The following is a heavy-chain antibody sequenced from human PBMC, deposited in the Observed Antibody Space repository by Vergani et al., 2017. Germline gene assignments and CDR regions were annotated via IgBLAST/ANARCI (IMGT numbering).Heavy chain of an antibody. V-gene: IGHV3-21*04. J-gene: IGHJ3*02. CDR2: LSASDRRT. CDR1: GFTFSSYS. CDR3: AKVGRSEVAGTFGASDI. D-gene: IGHD6-19*01. Sequence: EVQLVESGGGLVKPGGSLRLSCAASGFTFSSYSMNWVRQAPGKGLEWVSTLSASDRRTHYADSVKGRFTISRDNSKNTLFLHMNSLRPEDTAVYYCAKVGRSEVAGTFGASDIWGQGTMVTVSS.